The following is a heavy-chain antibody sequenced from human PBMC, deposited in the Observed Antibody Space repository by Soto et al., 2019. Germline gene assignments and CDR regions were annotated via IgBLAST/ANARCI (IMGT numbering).Heavy chain of an antibody. D-gene: IGHD6-19*01. CDR2: TYYRSKWYN. CDR1: GDSVSSNSAA. Sequence: SQTLSLTCAISGDSVSSNSAAWNWIRQSPSRGLEWLGRTYYRSKWYNDYAVSVKSRITINPDTSKNQFSLQLNSVTPEDTAVYYCARVWDSSGLESYYFDYWGQGTLVTVSS. J-gene: IGHJ4*02. V-gene: IGHV6-1*01. CDR3: ARVWDSSGLESYYFDY.